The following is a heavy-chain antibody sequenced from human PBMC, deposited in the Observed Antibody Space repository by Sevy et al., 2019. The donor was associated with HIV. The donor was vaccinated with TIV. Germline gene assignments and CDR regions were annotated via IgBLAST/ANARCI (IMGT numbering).Heavy chain of an antibody. D-gene: IGHD3-10*01. CDR3: ARCPGNYSIDY. CDR1: GFTFNTYS. V-gene: IGHV3-48*02. J-gene: IGHJ4*02. CDR2: IGTAAGVT. Sequence: GGSLRLSCAASGFTFNTYSLIWVRQTPGKGLEWLSFIGTAAGVTYYADSVKGRFTISRDNAKYSLYLQMNSLRDEDTAVYYCARCPGNYSIDYWGQGTLVTVSS.